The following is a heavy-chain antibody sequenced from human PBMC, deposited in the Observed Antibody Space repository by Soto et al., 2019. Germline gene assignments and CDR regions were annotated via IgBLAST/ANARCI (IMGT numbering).Heavy chain of an antibody. D-gene: IGHD4-17*01. CDR2: IYYSGST. CDR1: GGSISSYY. Sequence: QVQLQESGPGLVKPSETLSLTCTVSGGSISSYYWSWIRQPPGKGLEWIGYIYYSGSTNYNPSLNSRVTISVDTSKNQFSLKLSSVTAADTAVYYCARGHYGQPSPFDIWGQVTMVTVYS. CDR3: ARGHYGQPSPFDI. V-gene: IGHV4-59*01. J-gene: IGHJ3*02.